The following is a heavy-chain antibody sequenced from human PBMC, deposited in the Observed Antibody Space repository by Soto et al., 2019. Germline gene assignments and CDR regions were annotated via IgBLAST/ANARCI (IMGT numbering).Heavy chain of an antibody. CDR3: ARGPSYSDSYFDH. D-gene: IGHD4-17*01. CDR1: GFTVSSNY. J-gene: IGHJ4*02. Sequence: GGSLRLSCAASGFTVSSNYMSWVRQAPGKGLEWVSVIYSGGSTYYADSVKGRFTISRHNSKNTLYLQMNSLRAEDTAIYYCARGPSYSDSYFDHWGQGTLVTVSS. CDR2: IYSGGST. V-gene: IGHV3-53*04.